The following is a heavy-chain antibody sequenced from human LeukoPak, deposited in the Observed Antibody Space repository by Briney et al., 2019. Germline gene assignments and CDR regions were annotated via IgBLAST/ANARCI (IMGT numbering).Heavy chain of an antibody. CDR3: ARELGKRKYYYYGMDV. D-gene: IGHD6-13*01. J-gene: IGHJ6*02. CDR2: INPNSGGT. CDR1: GYTFTGYY. V-gene: IGHV1-2*02. Sequence: ASVKVSCKASGYTFTGYYMHWVRQAPGQGVEWMGWINPNSGGTNYAQKFQGRVTMTRDTSISTAYMELSRLRSDDTAVYYCARELGKRKYYYYGMDVWGQGTTVTVSS.